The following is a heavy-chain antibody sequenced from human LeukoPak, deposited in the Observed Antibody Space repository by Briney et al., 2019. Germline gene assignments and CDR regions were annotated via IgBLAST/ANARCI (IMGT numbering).Heavy chain of an antibody. D-gene: IGHD3-10*01. CDR1: GFTVNNNY. Sequence: PGGSLRLSCAASGFTVNNNYMSWARQAPGKGLEWVSVIYSGGSTYYADSVKGRFIISRDNSKNTLYLQMNSLRAEDTAVYYCARLGRDDAFVFWGQSTRLTVSS. CDR3: ARLGRDDAFVF. V-gene: IGHV3-53*01. CDR2: IYSGGST. J-gene: IGHJ3*01.